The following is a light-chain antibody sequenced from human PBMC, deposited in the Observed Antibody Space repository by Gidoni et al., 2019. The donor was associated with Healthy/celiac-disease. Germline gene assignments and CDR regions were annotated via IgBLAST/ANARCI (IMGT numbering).Light chain of an antibody. CDR3: QQSYSTSWT. CDR1: QSISSY. J-gene: IGKJ1*01. CDR2: AAS. V-gene: IGKV1-39*01. Sequence: DIQMTQSPSSLSASVGDRVTITCRASQSISSYLNWYQQKPGKAPKLLIYAASSLQSGVPSRFSGSGSWTDFTLTISSRQPEDFATYYCQQSYSTSWTFGQGTKVEIK.